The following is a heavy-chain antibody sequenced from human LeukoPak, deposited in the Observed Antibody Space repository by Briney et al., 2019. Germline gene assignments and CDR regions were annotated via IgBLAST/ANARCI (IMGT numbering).Heavy chain of an antibody. D-gene: IGHD1-14*01. J-gene: IGHJ4*02. V-gene: IGHV3-53*01. CDR3: ARSLRNYFDY. CDR2: IYSDNT. CDR1: GFTVSSNS. Sequence: PGGSLRLSCTVSGFTVSSNSMSWVRQAPGKGLEWVSFIYSDNTHYSDSVKGRFTISRDNSKNTLYLQMNSLRAEDTAVYYCARSLRNYFDYWGQGTLVTVSS.